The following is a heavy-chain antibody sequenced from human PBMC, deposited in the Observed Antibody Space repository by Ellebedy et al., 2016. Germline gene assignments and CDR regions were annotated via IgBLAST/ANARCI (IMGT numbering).Heavy chain of an antibody. Sequence: GESLKISCAGSGFSFSSHWMHWVRQAPGKGLVWVSGIDNDGNTARYADSVKGRFTVSRDNAKNMLYLQMNSLRVEDTAVYYCVRDRPHNWFDPWGHGTLVTVSS. CDR3: VRDRPHNWFDP. CDR2: IDNDGNTA. V-gene: IGHV3-74*01. CDR1: GFSFSSHW. J-gene: IGHJ5*02.